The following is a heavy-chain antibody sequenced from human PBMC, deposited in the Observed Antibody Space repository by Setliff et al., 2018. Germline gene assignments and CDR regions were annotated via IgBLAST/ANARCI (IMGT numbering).Heavy chain of an antibody. CDR1: GVSVSDYY. D-gene: IGHD1-26*01. J-gene: IGHJ4*02. V-gene: IGHV4-4*07. CDR3: ARDNTILGATDY. CDR2: IYTSGAT. Sequence: SETLSLTCSVSGVSVSDYYWSWIRQPAGRGLEYIGRIYTSGATNYSPSVRGRVTISVDHLKNQVSLNLKSVTAADTALYFCARDNTILGATDYWGQGAQVTVSS.